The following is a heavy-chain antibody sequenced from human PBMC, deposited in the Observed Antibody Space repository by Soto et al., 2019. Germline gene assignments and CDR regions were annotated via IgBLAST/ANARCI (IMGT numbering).Heavy chain of an antibody. V-gene: IGHV3-7*04. J-gene: IGHJ4*02. Sequence: EVQLVESGGGLVQPGGSLRLSCVASGLTLSRYWMSWVRQAPGKGLEWVANIKEDGGKTYYVDSVKGRFTISRDNAKNSVYLQMNSLRVEDTAVYYCSRDYHGPGPDWGQGTLVIVSS. CDR3: SRDYHGPGPD. CDR1: GLTLSRYW. D-gene: IGHD2-2*01. CDR2: IKEDGGKT.